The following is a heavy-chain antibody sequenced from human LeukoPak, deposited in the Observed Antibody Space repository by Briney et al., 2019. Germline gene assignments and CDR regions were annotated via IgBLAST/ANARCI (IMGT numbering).Heavy chain of an antibody. CDR1: GGSISSYY. CDR2: IYTSGST. Sequence: SETLSLTCTVSGGSISSYYWSWIRQPAGKGLEWIGRIYTSGSTNYNPSLKSRVTISVDTSKNQFSLKLSSVTAADTAVYYCARENVPGYSSSWFSWMDVWGKGTTVTISS. J-gene: IGHJ6*04. V-gene: IGHV4-4*07. CDR3: ARENVPGYSSSWFSWMDV. D-gene: IGHD6-13*01.